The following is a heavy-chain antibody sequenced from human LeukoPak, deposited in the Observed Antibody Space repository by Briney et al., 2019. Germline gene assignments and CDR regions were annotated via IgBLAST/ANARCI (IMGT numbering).Heavy chain of an antibody. CDR3: ARMAVADPEIDY. J-gene: IGHJ4*02. CDR2: INPSGGST. V-gene: IGHV1-46*01. D-gene: IGHD6-19*01. CDR1: GYTFTSYY. Sequence: ASVKVSCKASGYTFTSYYMHWVRQAPGQGLEWMGIINPSGGSTSYAQKFQGRVTMTRDTSTSTVCMELSSLRSEDTAVYYCARMAVADPEIDYWGQGTLVTVSS.